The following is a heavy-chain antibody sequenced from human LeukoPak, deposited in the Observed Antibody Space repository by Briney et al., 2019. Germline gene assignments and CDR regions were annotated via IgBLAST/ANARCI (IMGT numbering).Heavy chain of an antibody. V-gene: IGHV1-18*01. D-gene: IGHD2-15*01. Sequence: ASVKVSCKASGYTFTSYGISWVRQAPGQGLEWMGWISAYNGNTNYAQKLQGRVTMTTDTSTSTAYMELRSLRSDDTAVYYCARAGGYCSGSSCYGSGTYYYYYMDVWGKGTTVTISS. CDR3: ARAGGYCSGSSCYGSGTYYYYYMDV. CDR1: GYTFTSYG. CDR2: ISAYNGNT. J-gene: IGHJ6*03.